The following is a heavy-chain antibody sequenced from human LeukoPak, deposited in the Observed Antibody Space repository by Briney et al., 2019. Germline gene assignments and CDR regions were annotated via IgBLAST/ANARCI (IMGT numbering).Heavy chain of an antibody. CDR2: IYHSGST. V-gene: IGHV4-30-2*01. CDR3: ARPPRGGHDAFDI. Sequence: SQTLSLTCTVSGGSISSGGYYWSWIRQPPGKGLEWIGYIYHSGSTYYNPSLKSRVTISVDRSKNQFSLKLSSVTAADTAMYYCARPPRGGHDAFDIWGQGTMVTVSS. D-gene: IGHD3-10*01. CDR1: GGSISSGGYY. J-gene: IGHJ3*02.